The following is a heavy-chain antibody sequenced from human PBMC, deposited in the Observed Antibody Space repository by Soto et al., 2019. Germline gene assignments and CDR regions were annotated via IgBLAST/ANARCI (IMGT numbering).Heavy chain of an antibody. CDR1: GGSFSGYY. CDR3: ARGESSEYSSSHLFDY. CDR2: INHSGST. D-gene: IGHD6-6*01. V-gene: IGHV4-34*01. J-gene: IGHJ4*02. Sequence: SETLSLTCAVYGGSFSGYYWSWIRQPPGKGLEWIGEINHSGSTNYNPSLKSRVTISVDTSKNQFSLKLSSVTAADTAVYYCARGESSEYSSSHLFDYWGQGNLVTVSS.